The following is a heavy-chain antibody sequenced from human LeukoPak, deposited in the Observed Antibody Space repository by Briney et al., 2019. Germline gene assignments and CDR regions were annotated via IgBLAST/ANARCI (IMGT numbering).Heavy chain of an antibody. CDR1: GFTFSSYS. V-gene: IGHV3-21*01. J-gene: IGHJ6*03. Sequence: GGSLRLSCAASGFTFSSYSMNWVRQAPGKGLEWVSSISSSSSYIYYADSVKGRFTISRDNAKNSLYLQMNSLRAEDTAVYYCARDLVGVIPAVSEDYYYYYMDVWGKGTTVTVSS. CDR2: ISSSSSYI. CDR3: ARDLVGVIPAVSEDYYYYYMDV. D-gene: IGHD2-2*01.